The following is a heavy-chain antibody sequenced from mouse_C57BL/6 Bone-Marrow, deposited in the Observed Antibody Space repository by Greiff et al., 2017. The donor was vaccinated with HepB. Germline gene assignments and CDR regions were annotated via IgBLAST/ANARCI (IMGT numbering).Heavy chain of an antibody. D-gene: IGHD2-5*01. Sequence: EVQLVESGGGLVKPGGSLKLSCAASGFTFSSYAMSWVRQTPEKRLEWVATISDGGSYTYYPDNVKGGFTISRDNAKNNLYLQMSHLKSEDPAMYYCARAYYSNDPFDYWGQGTTLTVSS. CDR2: ISDGGSYT. CDR3: ARAYYSNDPFDY. CDR1: GFTFSSYA. V-gene: IGHV5-4*01. J-gene: IGHJ2*01.